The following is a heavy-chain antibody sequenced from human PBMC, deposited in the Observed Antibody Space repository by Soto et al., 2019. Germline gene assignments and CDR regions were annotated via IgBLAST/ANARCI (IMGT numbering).Heavy chain of an antibody. V-gene: IGHV3-23*01. J-gene: IGHJ4*02. D-gene: IGHD5-12*01. CDR1: VFTLSNDA. Sequence: PGGSLRLSCAASVFTLSNDAMSWLRQAPGKGLEWVSAIIGRGVTTYYADSVKGRFTISRDISKNTLYLQLNSLRAEDTATYYCAKEGGSERYYFDYWGLGTLVTVSS. CDR2: IIGRGVTT. CDR3: AKEGGSERYYFDY.